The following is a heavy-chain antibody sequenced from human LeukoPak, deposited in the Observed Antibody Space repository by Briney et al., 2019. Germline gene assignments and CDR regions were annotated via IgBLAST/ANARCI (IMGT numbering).Heavy chain of an antibody. V-gene: IGHV4-4*07. CDR3: AKEGAAPGPDFDY. Sequence: SETLSLTCTVSGDSFSSYYWSWIRRPAGKGLEWIGRIYSSGSTSHNPSLKSRVTMSVDTSKNQFSLKLNSVTAADTAVYYCAKEGAAPGPDFDYWGQGTLVIVSS. CDR2: IYSSGST. D-gene: IGHD6-13*01. CDR1: GDSFSSYY. J-gene: IGHJ4*02.